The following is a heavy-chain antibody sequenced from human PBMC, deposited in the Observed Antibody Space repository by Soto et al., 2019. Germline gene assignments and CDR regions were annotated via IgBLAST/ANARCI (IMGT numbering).Heavy chain of an antibody. V-gene: IGHV3-23*01. CDR2: ITDSGGST. CDR3: AKSLRNRNYFDY. Sequence: GGSLRLSCAASGFTFSLYVMSWVRQAPGKGLEWVSTITDSGGSTFYADSVKGRFTISRDNSKNTLSLQMNSLRAEDTAVYYCAKSLRNRNYFDYWGQGTLVTVSS. J-gene: IGHJ4*02. D-gene: IGHD3-16*01. CDR1: GFTFSLYV.